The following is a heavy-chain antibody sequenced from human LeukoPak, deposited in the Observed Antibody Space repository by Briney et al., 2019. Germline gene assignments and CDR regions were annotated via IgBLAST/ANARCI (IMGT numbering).Heavy chain of an antibody. CDR3: AVGIAAASVDFDY. V-gene: IGHV1-69*13. J-gene: IGHJ4*02. D-gene: IGHD6-13*01. CDR2: IIPIFGTA. Sequence: SVKVSCKASGGTFSSYAISWVRQAPGQGLEWMGGIIPIFGTANYAQKFQGRVTITADESTSTAYMELSSLRSEDTAVYHCAVGIAAASVDFDYWGQGTLVTVSS. CDR1: GGTFSSYA.